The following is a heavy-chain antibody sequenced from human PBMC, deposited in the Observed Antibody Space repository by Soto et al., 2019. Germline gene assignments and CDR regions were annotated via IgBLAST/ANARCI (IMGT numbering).Heavy chain of an antibody. CDR1: GFTLSNFG. CDR3: VRGLGKGFYGLDT. J-gene: IGHJ6*02. Sequence: QVQLVESGGGVVQPGTSLRLSCATSGFTLSNFGMHWVRQAPGKGLEWVAVLSDDGRNEYYADSVKGRFTISRDNSKNTLFLQMNSLRAEDSAVYCCVRGLGKGFYGLDTWGQGTTVTVSS. CDR2: LSDDGRNE. D-gene: IGHD3-16*01. V-gene: IGHV3-30*03.